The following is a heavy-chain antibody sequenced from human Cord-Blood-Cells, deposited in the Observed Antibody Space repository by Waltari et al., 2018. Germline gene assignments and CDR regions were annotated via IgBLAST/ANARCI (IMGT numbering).Heavy chain of an antibody. CDR1: GGSFSGYY. J-gene: IGHJ4*02. D-gene: IGHD6-13*01. Sequence: QVQLQQWGAGLLKPSATLYRTCAVYGGSFSGYYWSCSRQPPGKGLEWIGEINHSGSTNYNPSLKSRVTISVDTSKNQFSLKLSSVTAADTAVYYCARGRIAPDYWGQGTLVTVSS. V-gene: IGHV4-34*01. CDR3: ARGRIAPDY. CDR2: INHSGST.